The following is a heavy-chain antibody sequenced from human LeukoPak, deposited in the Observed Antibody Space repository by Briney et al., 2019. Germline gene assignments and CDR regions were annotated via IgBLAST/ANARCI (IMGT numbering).Heavy chain of an antibody. Sequence: SETLSLTCTVSGGSISSYYWSWIRQPPGKGLEWIGYIYYSGSTNYNPSLKSRVTISVDTSKNQFSLKLSSVTAADTAVYYCARGVPSYDFWSGYYYRTKLSTFDYWGQGTLVTVSS. J-gene: IGHJ4*02. CDR2: IYYSGST. CDR3: ARGVPSYDFWSGYYYRTKLSTFDY. CDR1: GGSISSYY. D-gene: IGHD3-3*01. V-gene: IGHV4-59*01.